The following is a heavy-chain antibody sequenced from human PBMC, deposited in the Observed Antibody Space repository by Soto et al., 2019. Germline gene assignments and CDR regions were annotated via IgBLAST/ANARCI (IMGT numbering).Heavy chain of an antibody. CDR1: GFTFDDYA. Sequence: EVQLVESGGGLVQPGRSLRLSCAASGFTFDDYAMHWVRQAPGKGLEWVSGVSWNSGSEGYADSVKGRFTISRDNVNKSLHLQMNSLEPEDTAVYVCASSRGRGDFWSGYVAFDIWGQGTMVTVS. CDR3: ASSRGRGDFWSGYVAFDI. CDR2: VSWNSGSE. J-gene: IGHJ3*02. D-gene: IGHD3-3*01. V-gene: IGHV3-9*01.